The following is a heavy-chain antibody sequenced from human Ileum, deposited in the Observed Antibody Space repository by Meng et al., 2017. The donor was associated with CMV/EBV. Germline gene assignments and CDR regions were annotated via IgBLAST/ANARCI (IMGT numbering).Heavy chain of an antibody. CDR1: GYTFTSNN. CDR2: IDTNTGNP. V-gene: IGHV7-4-1*02. CDR3: ARDGLSGRYFDY. D-gene: IGHD1-26*01. J-gene: IGHJ4*02. Sequence: SCQPSGYTFTSNNIIWVRQAPGQGPDWLGWIDTNTGNPTYAQGFTGRFVFSLDTSVKTAYLQISSLKAEDTAVYYCARDGLSGRYFDYWGQGTLVTVSS.